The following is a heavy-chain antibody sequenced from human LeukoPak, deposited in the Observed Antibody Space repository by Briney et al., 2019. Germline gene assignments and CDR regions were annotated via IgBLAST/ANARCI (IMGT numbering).Heavy chain of an antibody. CDR1: GGSLSGYY. Sequence: PSETLSLTCAVYGGSLSGYYWSWIRQPPGKGLEWIGEINHSGSTNYNPSLKSRVTISVDTSKNQFSLKLSSVTAADTAVYYCARGDELWGQGTLVTVSS. J-gene: IGHJ4*02. D-gene: IGHD1-26*01. CDR3: ARGDEL. CDR2: INHSGST. V-gene: IGHV4-34*01.